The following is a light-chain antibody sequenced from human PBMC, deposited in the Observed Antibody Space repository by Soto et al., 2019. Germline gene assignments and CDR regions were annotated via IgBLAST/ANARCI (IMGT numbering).Light chain of an antibody. CDR1: QSVSSY. V-gene: IGKV3-11*01. CDR3: QQSSNWPLT. J-gene: IGKJ4*01. CDR2: DAS. Sequence: EIVLTQSPATLSLSPGERATLSCRASQSVSSYLAWYQQKPGQAPMLLIYDASNRANGIPARFSGSGSGTDFTLTISSLEPEDFAVYYCQQSSNWPLTFGGGTKVEIK.